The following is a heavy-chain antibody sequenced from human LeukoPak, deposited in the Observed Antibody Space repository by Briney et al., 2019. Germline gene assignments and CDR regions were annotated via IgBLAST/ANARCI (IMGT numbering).Heavy chain of an antibody. J-gene: IGHJ4*02. CDR1: GFTFSDYY. D-gene: IGHD2-2*01. CDR3: ARRSSTSESFDY. Sequence: GGSLRLSCAASGFTFSDYYMSWIRQAPGKGLEWISHISSGGSSIYYADSVKGRFTISRDNAKNSLYLQMNSLRAEDTAVYYCARRSSTSESFDYWGQGTLVTVSS. V-gene: IGHV3-11*04. CDR2: ISSGGSSI.